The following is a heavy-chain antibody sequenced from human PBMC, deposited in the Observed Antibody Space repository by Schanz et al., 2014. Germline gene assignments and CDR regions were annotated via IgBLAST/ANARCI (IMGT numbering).Heavy chain of an antibody. J-gene: IGHJ4*02. CDR1: GFTFSDYW. CDR2: VSRSTPDI. Sequence: EVQLVESGGGLVQPGGSLRLSCTASGFTFSDYWMSWVRQAPGKGLEWVSYVSRSTPDIYYADSVKGRFTMSRDNAKNSVFLQMNSLRVEDTAVYFCVSQTGSPNYWGQGTLXTVSS. V-gene: IGHV3-48*01. CDR3: VSQTGSPNY. D-gene: IGHD6-13*01.